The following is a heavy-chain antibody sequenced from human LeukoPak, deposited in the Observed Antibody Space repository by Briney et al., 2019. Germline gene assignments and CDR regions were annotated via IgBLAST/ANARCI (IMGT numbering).Heavy chain of an antibody. Sequence: ASVKVSCKASGYTFTSYDINWVRQATAQGLEWMGWMNPNSGNTGYAQKFQGRVTMTRNTSISTAYMELSSLRSEDTAVYYCARQPYSSSSHLDYWGQGTLVTVSS. CDR1: GYTFTSYD. CDR3: ARQPYSSSSHLDY. CDR2: MNPNSGNT. D-gene: IGHD6-6*01. J-gene: IGHJ4*02. V-gene: IGHV1-8*01.